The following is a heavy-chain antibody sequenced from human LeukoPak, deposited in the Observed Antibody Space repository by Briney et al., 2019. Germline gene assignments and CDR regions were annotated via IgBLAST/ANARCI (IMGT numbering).Heavy chain of an antibody. J-gene: IGHJ5*02. Sequence: ASVKVSCKASGYTFNNYGINWVRQAAGQGLEWMGWMNPNSGNTGYIEKFQGRVTMTRDTSISMAYMELSNLRSEDTAVYFCARGKKYVATDVYWFDPWGQGTPVTVSS. D-gene: IGHD3-16*01. CDR2: MNPNSGNT. CDR3: ARGKKYVATDVYWFDP. V-gene: IGHV1-8*01. CDR1: GYTFNNYG.